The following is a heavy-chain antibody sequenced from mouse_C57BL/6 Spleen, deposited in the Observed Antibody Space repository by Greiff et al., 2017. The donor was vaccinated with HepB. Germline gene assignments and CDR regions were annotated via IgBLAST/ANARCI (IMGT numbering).Heavy chain of an antibody. CDR2: IWSGGST. V-gene: IGHV2-2*01. CDR3: ARDSMVTTPYFDY. CDR1: GFSLTSYG. D-gene: IGHD2-2*01. J-gene: IGHJ2*01. Sequence: VQLVESGPGLVQPSQSLSITCTVSGFSLTSYGVHWVRQAPGKGLEWLGVIWSGGSTDYNAAFISRLSISKDNSKSQVFFKMNSLQADDTAIYYCARDSMVTTPYFDYWGQGTTLTVSS.